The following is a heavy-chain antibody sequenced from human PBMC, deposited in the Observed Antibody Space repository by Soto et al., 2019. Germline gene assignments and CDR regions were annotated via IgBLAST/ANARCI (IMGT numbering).Heavy chain of an antibody. V-gene: IGHV1-69*13. J-gene: IGHJ4*02. CDR3: ARGVLRFRDWTPNDF. D-gene: IGHD3-3*01. CDR2: IIPIFGAP. Sequence: EASVKVSCKASGGTFSNYAINWVRQAPGQGLEWIGGIIPIFGAPNYAPKFQGRVTIAADESTNTAYMDLSSLRSEDTAVYYCARGVLRFRDWTPNDFWGQGTLVTVSS. CDR1: GGTFSNYA.